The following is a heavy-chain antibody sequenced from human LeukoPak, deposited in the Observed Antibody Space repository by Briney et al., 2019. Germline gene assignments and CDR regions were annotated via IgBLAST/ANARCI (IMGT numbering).Heavy chain of an antibody. CDR3: YTSITDY. V-gene: IGHV3-15*07. Sequence: PGGSLRLSCAASGFNVNNAWMSWVRQAPGKGLEWVGRIRSKIDGGATDYAAPVKGRFTISRDDSKNTLYLQINSLKIEDTAMYYCYTSITDYWGQGTLVTVSS. CDR1: GFNVNNAW. D-gene: IGHD2-21*01. J-gene: IGHJ4*02. CDR2: IRSKIDGGAT.